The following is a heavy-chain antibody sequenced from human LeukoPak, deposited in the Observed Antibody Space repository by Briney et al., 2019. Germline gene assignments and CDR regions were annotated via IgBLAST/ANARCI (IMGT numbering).Heavy chain of an antibody. D-gene: IGHD3-10*01. CDR2: ITSSGSYI. Sequence: GGSLRLSCAASAFSFSNYNMNWVRQAPGKGLEWVSSITSSGSYIYYADSVKGRFTISRDNAKNSLYLQLNSLRAEDTAVYYCARDSDQDAFDIWGQGTMVTVSS. J-gene: IGHJ3*02. V-gene: IGHV3-21*01. CDR3: ARDSDQDAFDI. CDR1: AFSFSNYN.